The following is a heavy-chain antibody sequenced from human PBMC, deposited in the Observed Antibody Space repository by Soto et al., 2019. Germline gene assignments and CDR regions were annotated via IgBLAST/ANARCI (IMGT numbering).Heavy chain of an antibody. J-gene: IGHJ4*02. CDR3: ARLSSYYYGSGSYPNFDY. CDR2: IYYSGST. CDR1: CRSISSSSYY. Sequence: SETLSLTCTLSCRSISSSSYYWGWIRQPPGKGLEWIGSIYYSGSTYYNPSLKSRVTISVDTSKNQFSLKLSSVTAADTAVYYCARLSSYYYGSGSYPNFDYWGQGTQVTVSS. V-gene: IGHV4-39*01. D-gene: IGHD3-10*01.